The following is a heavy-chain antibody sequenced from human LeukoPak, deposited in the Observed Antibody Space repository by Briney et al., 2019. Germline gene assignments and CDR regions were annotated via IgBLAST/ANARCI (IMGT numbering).Heavy chain of an antibody. CDR1: GGSISTYY. CDR3: ARRLEMATAFDY. V-gene: IGHV4-59*01. J-gene: IGHJ4*02. D-gene: IGHD5-24*01. Sequence: PSETLSLTCTVSGGSISTYYWSWIRQPPGKGLEWIGYIYYSGSTNYNPSLKSRVTISVDMSKNQFSLKLSSVTAADTAVYYCARRLEMATAFDYWGQGTLVTVSS. CDR2: IYYSGST.